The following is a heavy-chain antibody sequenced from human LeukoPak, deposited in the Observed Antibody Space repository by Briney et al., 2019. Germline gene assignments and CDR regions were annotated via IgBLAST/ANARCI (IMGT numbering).Heavy chain of an antibody. CDR3: ARTVPGEPFDS. CDR1: RDTSTAYY. D-gene: IGHD6-19*01. Sequence: ASVNVSCKASRDTSTAYYIFSVRQAPGQGLEWMGWINPSSGGANSAQKFQGRVTMTRDTSISTAYMELSSLTSDDTAVYYCARTVPGEPFDSWGQGTLLTVSP. CDR2: INPSSGGA. J-gene: IGHJ4*02. V-gene: IGHV1-2*02.